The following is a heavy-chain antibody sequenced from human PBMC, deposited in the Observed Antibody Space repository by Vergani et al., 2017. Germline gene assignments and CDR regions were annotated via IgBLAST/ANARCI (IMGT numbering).Heavy chain of an antibody. CDR2: IYTSGST. CDR3: ARARGYCSGGSCYSYYYYGMDV. V-gene: IGHV4-61*02. CDR1: GGSISSGSYY. D-gene: IGHD2-15*01. Sequence: QVQLQESGPGLVKPSQTLSLTCTVSGGSISSGSYYWSWIRQPAGKGLEWIGRIYTSGSTNYNPSLKSRVTISVDTSKNQFSLKLSSVTAADTAVYYCARARGYCSGGSCYSYYYYGMDVWGQGTTVTVSS. J-gene: IGHJ6*02.